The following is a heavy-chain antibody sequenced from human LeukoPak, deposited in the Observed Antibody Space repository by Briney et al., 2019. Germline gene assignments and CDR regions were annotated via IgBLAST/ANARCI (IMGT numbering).Heavy chain of an antibody. CDR1: GGSINIGSNY. Sequence: SATLSLTCTLSGGSINIGSNYSAWIRQPAGKELEWLGHIYVSGRTNYNPTLNSRVTISVDTSHIQFFLNLMSLTPADTSIYYCASSPARRFLTGSSASDSWGQGTLVTVSS. V-gene: IGHV4-61*09. CDR2: IYVSGRT. D-gene: IGHD3-9*01. CDR3: ASSPARRFLTGSSASDS. J-gene: IGHJ4*02.